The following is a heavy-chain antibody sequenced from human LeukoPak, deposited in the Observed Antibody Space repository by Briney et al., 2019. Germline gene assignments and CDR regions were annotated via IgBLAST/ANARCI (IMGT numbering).Heavy chain of an antibody. CDR2: IIPIFGTA. J-gene: IGHJ5*02. V-gene: IGHV1-69*13. CDR3: ARANMVRGVGSFFDRNWFDP. CDR1: GGTFSSYA. D-gene: IGHD3-10*01. Sequence: SVKVSCKASGGTFSSYAISWVRQAPGQGLEWMGGIIPIFGTANYAQKFQGRVTITADESTSTAYMELSRLRAEDTAVYYCARANMVRGVGSFFDRNWFDPWGQGTLVTVSS.